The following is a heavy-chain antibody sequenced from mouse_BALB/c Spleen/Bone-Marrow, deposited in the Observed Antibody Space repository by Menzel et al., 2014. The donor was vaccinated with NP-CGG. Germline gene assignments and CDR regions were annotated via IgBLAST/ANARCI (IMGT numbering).Heavy chain of an antibody. D-gene: IGHD1-1*01. Sequence: VQLQQPGPELVKPGASVKMSCKASGYTFTNYVVHWVKQKPGQGLEWIGYINPYNDGTKYNEKFKGKATLTSDKSSGTAYMGLSSLTSEDSAVYYCARRPSFYGSSYGAMDYWGQGTSVTVSS. CDR3: ARRPSFYGSSYGAMDY. J-gene: IGHJ4*01. CDR2: INPYNDGT. CDR1: GYTFTNYV. V-gene: IGHV1-14*01.